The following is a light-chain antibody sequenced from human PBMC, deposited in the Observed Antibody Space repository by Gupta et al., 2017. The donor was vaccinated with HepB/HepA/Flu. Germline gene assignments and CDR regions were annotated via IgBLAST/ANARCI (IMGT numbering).Light chain of an antibody. V-gene: IGLV1-47*01. Sequence: QSVLTQPTSASGTPGQRVTIPCSGSSSKVGRSFVSWYQQCPGAPPKLLSYRNHQRPSGVPDRFSGSKYGSSAALTSSGLRAEAVAYYYCAAGDNSRRHVVFGGGTKLTVL. CDR2: RNH. CDR1: SSKVGRSF. CDR3: AAGDNSRRHVV. J-gene: IGLJ2*01.